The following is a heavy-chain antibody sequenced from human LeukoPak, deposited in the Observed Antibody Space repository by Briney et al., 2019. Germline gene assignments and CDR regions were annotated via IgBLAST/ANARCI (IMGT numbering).Heavy chain of an antibody. J-gene: IGHJ4*02. CDR2: IIPIFGTA. V-gene: IGHV1-69*13. Sequence: GASVKVSCKASGGTFSSYAISWVRQAPGQGLEWMGGIIPIFGTANYAQKFQGRVTITADESTSTAYMELSSLRSEDTAVYYCAREGTPGHYDSSGYLGYWGQGTLVTVSS. CDR3: AREGTPGHYDSSGYLGY. CDR1: GGTFSSYA. D-gene: IGHD3-22*01.